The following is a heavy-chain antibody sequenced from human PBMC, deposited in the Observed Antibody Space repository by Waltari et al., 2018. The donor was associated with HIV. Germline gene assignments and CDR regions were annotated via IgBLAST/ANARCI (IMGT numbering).Heavy chain of an antibody. J-gene: IGHJ4*02. D-gene: IGHD5-18*01. V-gene: IGHV4-61*02. Sequence: QVQLQESGPGLVKPSQTLSLTCSVSGGSISSGSYYWSWIRQPAGKGLEWIGRIYTRGSTNYNPALKSRVSIAVDTSKNQFSLKLSSVTAADTAVYYCASQYSYGLRPNFFDYWGQGTLVTVSS. CDR2: IYTRGST. CDR1: GGSISSGSYY. CDR3: ASQYSYGLRPNFFDY.